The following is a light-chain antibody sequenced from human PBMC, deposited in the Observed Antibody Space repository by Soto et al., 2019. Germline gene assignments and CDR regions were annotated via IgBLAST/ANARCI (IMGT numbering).Light chain of an antibody. CDR2: CAY. Sequence: DIVLTQSPDSLAVSLGERATINCKSSQRLLSTADNQNYLGWFQQKPGQPPKLVVRCAYARESGVPDRFSGSGSGTDFNLTISSLQVEDESVYYCQQHDSAPLSFGPGTKVDLK. V-gene: IGKV4-1*01. J-gene: IGKJ3*01. CDR3: QQHDSAPLS. CDR1: QRLLSTADNQNY.